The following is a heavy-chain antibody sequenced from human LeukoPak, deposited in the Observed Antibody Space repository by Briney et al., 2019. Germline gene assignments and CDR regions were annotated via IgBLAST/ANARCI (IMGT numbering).Heavy chain of an antibody. D-gene: IGHD3-10*01. CDR2: INPGGGST. CDR3: ARDYYGSGRLTTTDYYYYGMDV. V-gene: IGHV1-46*01. Sequence: ASVKVSCKASGYTFTSYYMHWVRQAPGQGLEWMGIINPGGGSTSYAQKFQGRVTMTRDTSTSTVYMELSSLRSEDTAVYYCARDYYGSGRLTTTDYYYYGMDVWGQGTTVTVSS. CDR1: GYTFTSYY. J-gene: IGHJ6*02.